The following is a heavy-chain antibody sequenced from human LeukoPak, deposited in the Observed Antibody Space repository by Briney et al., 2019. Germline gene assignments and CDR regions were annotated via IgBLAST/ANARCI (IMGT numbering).Heavy chain of an antibody. Sequence: GGSLRLSCAASGFTFSSYAMSWVRQAPGKGLVWVSRIKSDGSSTSYADSVKGRFTISRDNAKNRLFLQMNSLRAEDTAVYFCARGHCSGGRCNSVGYYGMDVWGQGTTVTVSS. V-gene: IGHV3-74*01. D-gene: IGHD2-15*01. CDR3: ARGHCSGGRCNSVGYYGMDV. CDR2: IKSDGSST. J-gene: IGHJ6*02. CDR1: GFTFSSYA.